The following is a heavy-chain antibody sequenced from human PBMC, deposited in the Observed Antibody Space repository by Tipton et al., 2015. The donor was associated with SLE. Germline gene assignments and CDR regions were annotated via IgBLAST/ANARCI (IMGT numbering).Heavy chain of an antibody. J-gene: IGHJ3*02. CDR3: AKDSWGLGDDALDM. Sequence: SLRLSCAASGFTFNSYAMNWVRQAPGKGLEWVSVISWNSDNIDYADSVKGRFTISRDNAKNSLYLQLSSLRAEDTALYYCAKDSWGLGDDALDMWGQGTMVTVSS. D-gene: IGHD1-26*01. CDR1: GFTFNSYA. CDR2: ISWNSDNI. V-gene: IGHV3-9*01.